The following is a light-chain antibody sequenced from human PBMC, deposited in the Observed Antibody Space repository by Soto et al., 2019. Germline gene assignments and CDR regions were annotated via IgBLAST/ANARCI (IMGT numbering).Light chain of an antibody. Sequence: QSALTQPASVSASPGQSITISCTGTSSDVGGYNYVAWYQQHPGEAPKLMIYEVSNRPSGVSNRFSGSKSGNTASLTISGLQAEDEADYYCSSYTSSSTYVFGTGTKLTVL. CDR1: SSDVGGYNY. V-gene: IGLV2-14*01. CDR2: EVS. J-gene: IGLJ1*01. CDR3: SSYTSSSTYV.